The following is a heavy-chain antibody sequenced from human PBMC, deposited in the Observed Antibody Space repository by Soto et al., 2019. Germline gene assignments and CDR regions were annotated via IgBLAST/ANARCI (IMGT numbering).Heavy chain of an antibody. Sequence: SETLSLTCTVSGGSISSGGYYWSWIRQHPGKGLEWIGYIYYSGSTNYNPSLKSRVTISVDTSKNQFSLKLSSVTAADTAVYYCARESPLWPGPMDVWGKGTTVTVSS. D-gene: IGHD5-18*01. CDR2: IYYSGST. V-gene: IGHV4-61*08. CDR1: GGSISSGGYY. CDR3: ARESPLWPGPMDV. J-gene: IGHJ6*04.